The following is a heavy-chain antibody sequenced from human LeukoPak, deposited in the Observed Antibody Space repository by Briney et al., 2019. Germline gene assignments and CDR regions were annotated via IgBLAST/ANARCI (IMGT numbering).Heavy chain of an antibody. CDR2: IIPIFGTA. J-gene: IGHJ4*02. CDR3: ARSGDIVVVPAAWYFDY. V-gene: IGHV1-69*13. Sequence: SVSVSCKPSVGTFTSYAISWVRQAPGQGLEWMGGIIPIFGTANYAQKFQGRVTITADESTSTAYMELSSLRSEDTAVYYCARSGDIVVVPAAWYFDYWGQGTLVTVSS. CDR1: VGTFTSYA. D-gene: IGHD2-2*01.